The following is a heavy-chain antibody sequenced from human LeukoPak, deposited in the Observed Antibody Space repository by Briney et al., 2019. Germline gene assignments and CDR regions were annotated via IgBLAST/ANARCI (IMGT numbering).Heavy chain of an antibody. D-gene: IGHD4-23*01. V-gene: IGHV3-53*01. CDR2: IFSGGST. J-gene: IGHJ4*02. CDR1: GFTFSAHW. CDR3: ARGGGNSEFDY. Sequence: GGSLRLSCAASGFTFSAHWMSWVRQAPGKGLEWVSVIFSGGSTYYADSVKGRFTISRDNSKNTLYLQMNSLRAEDTAVHYCARGGGNSEFDYWGQGTLVTVSS.